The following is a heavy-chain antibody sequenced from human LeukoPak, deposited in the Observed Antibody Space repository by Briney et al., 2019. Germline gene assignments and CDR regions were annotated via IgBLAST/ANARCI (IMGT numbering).Heavy chain of an antibody. CDR1: GGTFSSYD. J-gene: IGHJ6*03. Sequence: EASVKVSCKASGGTFSSYDINWVRQATGQGLEWMGWMNPNSGNTGYAQKFQGRVTITRNTSISTAYMELSSLRSEGTAVYYCARGRRVVVPAAARYYYYYMDVWGKGTTVTVSS. D-gene: IGHD2-2*01. V-gene: IGHV1-8*03. CDR2: MNPNSGNT. CDR3: ARGRRVVVPAAARYYYYYMDV.